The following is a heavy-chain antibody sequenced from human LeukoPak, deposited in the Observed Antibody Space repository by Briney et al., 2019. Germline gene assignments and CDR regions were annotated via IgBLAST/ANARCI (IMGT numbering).Heavy chain of an antibody. CDR1: GFTFSSYG. J-gene: IGHJ6*03. CDR2: IRYDGSNK. D-gene: IGHD1-14*01. CDR3: AKSPRKLTDYYYMDV. Sequence: GGSLRLSCAASGFTFSSYGMHWVRQAPGKGLEWVAFIRYDGSNKYYADSVKGRFTISRDNSKNTLYLQMNSLRAEDTAVYYCAKSPRKLTDYYYMDVWGKGTTVTISS. V-gene: IGHV3-30*02.